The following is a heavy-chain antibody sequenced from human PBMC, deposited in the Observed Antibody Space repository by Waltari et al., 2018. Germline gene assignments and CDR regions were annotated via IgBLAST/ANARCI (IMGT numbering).Heavy chain of an antibody. J-gene: IGHJ5*02. Sequence: EVQLVESGGGLVQPGGSLRLSWAASGFTFSSYWMSWVRQAPGKGLEWVANIKQDGSEKYYVDSVKGRFTISRDNAKNSLYLQMNSLRAEDTAVYYCARTTTIVGGTTGWFDPWGQGTLVTVSS. CDR2: IKQDGSEK. D-gene: IGHD1-26*01. CDR1: GFTFSSYW. CDR3: ARTTTIVGGTTGWFDP. V-gene: IGHV3-7*01.